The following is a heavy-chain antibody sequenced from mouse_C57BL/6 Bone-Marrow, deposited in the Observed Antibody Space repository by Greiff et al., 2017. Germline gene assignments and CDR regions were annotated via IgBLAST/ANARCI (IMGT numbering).Heavy chain of an antibody. D-gene: IGHD2-3*01. CDR1: GYTFTSYW. V-gene: IGHV1-50*01. CDR3: ARWLDGYSYWYFDV. CDR2: IDPSDSYT. J-gene: IGHJ1*03. Sequence: QVQLQQPGAELVKPGASVKLSCKASGYTFTSYWMQWVKQRPGQGLEWIGEIDPSDSYTNYNQKFKGKATLTVDTSSSTAYMQLSSLTSEDSAVYYCARWLDGYSYWYFDVWGTGTTVTVSS.